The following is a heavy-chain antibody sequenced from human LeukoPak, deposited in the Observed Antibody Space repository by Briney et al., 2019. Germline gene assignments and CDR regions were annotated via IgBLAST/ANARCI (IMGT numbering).Heavy chain of an antibody. CDR2: IYYSGST. D-gene: IGHD5-12*01. CDR3: ARRGYGLDY. Sequence: SETLSLTCTVSGGSISSYYWSWIRQPPGKGLEWIGYIYYSGSTNYNPSLKSRVTISVGTSKNQFSLKLSSVTAADTAVYYCARRGYGLDYWGQGTLVTVSS. CDR1: GGSISSYY. V-gene: IGHV4-59*08. J-gene: IGHJ4*02.